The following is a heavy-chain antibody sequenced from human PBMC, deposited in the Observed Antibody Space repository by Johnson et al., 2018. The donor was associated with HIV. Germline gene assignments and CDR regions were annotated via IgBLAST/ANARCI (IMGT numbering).Heavy chain of an antibody. CDR2: IWYDGSNK. Sequence: QVQLVESGGGVVQPGRSLRLSCAASGFTFSNYAMHWVRQAPGRGLEWVAVIWYDGSNKYYADSVKGRFTISRDNSKNTLYLQMNSLRAEDTAVYFCARVGANFDAFDIWGQGTMVTVSS. V-gene: IGHV3-33*08. CDR3: ARVGANFDAFDI. J-gene: IGHJ3*02. CDR1: GFTFSNYA. D-gene: IGHD4/OR15-4a*01.